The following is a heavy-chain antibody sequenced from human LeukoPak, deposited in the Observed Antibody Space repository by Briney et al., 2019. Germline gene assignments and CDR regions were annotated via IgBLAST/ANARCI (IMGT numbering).Heavy chain of an antibody. V-gene: IGHV4-34*01. CDR2: INHSGST. D-gene: IGHD3-22*01. J-gene: IGHJ4*02. Sequence: SETLSFTCAVYGGSFSGYYWSWIRQPPGKGLEWIGEINHSGSTNYNPSLKSRVTISVDTSKNQFSLKLSSVTAADTAVYYCARGITYYYDSSGYYYFDYWGQGTLVTVSS. CDR1: GGSFSGYY. CDR3: ARGITYYYDSSGYYYFDY.